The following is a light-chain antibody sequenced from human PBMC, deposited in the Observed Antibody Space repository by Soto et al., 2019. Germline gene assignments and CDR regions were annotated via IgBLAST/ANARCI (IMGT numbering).Light chain of an antibody. CDR3: QRYGSSPLT. J-gene: IGKJ4*01. CDR2: DAS. CDR1: QSDSSSY. V-gene: IGKV3-20*01. Sequence: EIVLTQSPGTWSLSPGERATLSCRASQSDSSSYLAWYQQKPGQPPRLLIYDASSRATGIPDRFSGGGSGTDFTLTISRLEPEDFAVYYCQRYGSSPLTFGGGTKLEIK.